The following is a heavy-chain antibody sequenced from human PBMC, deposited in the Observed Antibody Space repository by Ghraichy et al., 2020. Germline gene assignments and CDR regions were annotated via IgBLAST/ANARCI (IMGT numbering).Heavy chain of an antibody. V-gene: IGHV3-66*01. CDR2: IYSDGRT. CDR1: GFTVSNNY. Sequence: GESLDISCAVSGFTVSNNYMSWVRQAPGKGLEWVSVIYSDGRTLHAESVKGRFTTSRDNSKNTLYLQMDSLTVEDTATYFCASSHPPDPHWGQGTLVTVSS. CDR3: ASSHPPDPH. J-gene: IGHJ4*02.